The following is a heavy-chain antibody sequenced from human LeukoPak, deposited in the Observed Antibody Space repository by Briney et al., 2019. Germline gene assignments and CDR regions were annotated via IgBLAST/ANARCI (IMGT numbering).Heavy chain of an antibody. CDR1: GYTFTSYG. CDR3: ARDILLRFLGWYIDAFDI. J-gene: IGHJ3*02. Sequence: GASVKVSCKASGYTFTSYGISWVRQAPGQGLEWMGWISAYNGNTNYAQKLQGRVTMTTDTSTSTAYMELRSLRSDDTAVYYCARDILLRFLGWYIDAFDIWGQGTMVTVSS. CDR2: ISAYNGNT. D-gene: IGHD3-3*01. V-gene: IGHV1-18*01.